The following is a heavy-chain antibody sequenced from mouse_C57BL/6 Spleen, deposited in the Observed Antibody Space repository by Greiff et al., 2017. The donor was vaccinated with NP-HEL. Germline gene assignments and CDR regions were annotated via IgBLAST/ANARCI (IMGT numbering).Heavy chain of an antibody. J-gene: IGHJ4*01. CDR3: AREGITTVVADY. Sequence: VQLQQPGAELVKPGASVKLSCKASGYTFTSYWMHWVKQRPGQGLEWIGMIHPNSGSTNYNEKFKSKATLTVDKSSSTAYMQLSSLTSEDSAVYYCAREGITTVVADYWGQGTSVTVSS. CDR1: GYTFTSYW. V-gene: IGHV1-64*01. CDR2: IHPNSGST. D-gene: IGHD1-1*01.